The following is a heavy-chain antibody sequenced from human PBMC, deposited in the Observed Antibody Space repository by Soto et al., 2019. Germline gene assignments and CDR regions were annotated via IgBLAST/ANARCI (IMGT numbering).Heavy chain of an antibody. Sequence: SETLSLTCGVSGGSLSGATYSWNWIRQPPGKGLEWIGYIFPSGTTYYNPSLKSRVTISIDVSKNQFSLSLRSLTAADTAVYYCARSREFDYWSQGTLVTVSS. J-gene: IGHJ4*02. V-gene: IGHV4-30-2*01. CDR2: IFPSGTT. CDR1: GGSLSGATYS. CDR3: ARSREFDY.